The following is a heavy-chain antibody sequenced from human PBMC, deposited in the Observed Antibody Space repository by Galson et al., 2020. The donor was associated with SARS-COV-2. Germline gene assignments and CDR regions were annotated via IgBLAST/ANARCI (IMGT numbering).Heavy chain of an antibody. V-gene: IGHV3-23*01. CDR2: ISGSGGST. Sequence: GGSLRLSCAASGFTFSSYAMSWVRQAPGKGLEWVSAISGSGGSTYYADSVKGRFTISRDNSKNTLYLQMNSLRAEDTAVYYCAKDMYSSGHRQGGFDYWGQGTLVTVSS. J-gene: IGHJ4*02. CDR3: AKDMYSSGHRQGGFDY. CDR1: GFTFSSYA. D-gene: IGHD6-19*01.